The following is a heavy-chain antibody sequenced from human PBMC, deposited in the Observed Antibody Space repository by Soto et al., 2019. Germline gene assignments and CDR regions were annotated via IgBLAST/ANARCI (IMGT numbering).Heavy chain of an antibody. CDR1: GFTFSDYY. D-gene: IGHD3-3*01. V-gene: IGHV3-11*01. Sequence: GGSLRLSCAASGFTFSDYYMSWIRQAPGKGLEWVSYISSSGSTIYYADSVKGRFTISRDNAKNPLYLQMNSLRAEDTAVYYCATLWDYDFWSGYYGPYYGMDVWGQGXTVIVSS. CDR3: ATLWDYDFWSGYYGPYYGMDV. J-gene: IGHJ6*02. CDR2: ISSSGSTI.